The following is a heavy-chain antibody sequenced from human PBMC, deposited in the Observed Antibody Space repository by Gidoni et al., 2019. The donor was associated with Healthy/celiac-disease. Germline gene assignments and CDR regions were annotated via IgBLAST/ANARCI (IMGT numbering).Heavy chain of an antibody. CDR1: GFNFSRAD. Sequence: VQLVESGGGVVQPGRSRRLSGAASGFNFSRADMHWVRQAPGKGLEWCAVIGYDGSNKYYADAVKGRFTISRDNSKNTLYLQMNSLRAEDTAVYYCARDRDGNVWWLRAAGRPMYGMDVWGQGTTVTVSS. CDR3: ARDRDGNVWWLRAAGRPMYGMDV. V-gene: IGHV3-33*01. CDR2: IGYDGSNK. D-gene: IGHD5-12*01. J-gene: IGHJ6*02.